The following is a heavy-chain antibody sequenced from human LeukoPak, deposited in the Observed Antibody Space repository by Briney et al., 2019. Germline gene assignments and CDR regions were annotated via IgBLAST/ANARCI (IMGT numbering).Heavy chain of an antibody. CDR1: GFTFDDYA. D-gene: IGHD2-21*02. Sequence: PGRSLRLSCAASGFTFDDYAMHWVRQAPEKGLEWVSGISYNSDTIAYADSVKGRFTISRDNAKNSLYLQMNSLRAEDTALYYCAKDYCGGDCYSGWYFDLWGRGTLVTVSS. CDR3: AKDYCGGDCYSGWYFDL. CDR2: ISYNSDTI. J-gene: IGHJ2*01. V-gene: IGHV3-9*01.